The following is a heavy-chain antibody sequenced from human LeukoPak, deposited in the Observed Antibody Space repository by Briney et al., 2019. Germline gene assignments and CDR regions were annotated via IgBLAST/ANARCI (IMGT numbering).Heavy chain of an antibody. V-gene: IGHV1-2*02. Sequence: ASVKVACKASGYTFTGYYMHWVRQAPGQGLEWMGWINPNSGGTNYAQKFQGRVTMTRDTSISTVYMELSRLRSDDTAVYYCARLDKAGYSSGWYAYWGQGTLVTVSS. CDR2: INPNSGGT. CDR3: ARLDKAGYSSGWYAY. D-gene: IGHD6-19*01. J-gene: IGHJ4*02. CDR1: GYTFTGYY.